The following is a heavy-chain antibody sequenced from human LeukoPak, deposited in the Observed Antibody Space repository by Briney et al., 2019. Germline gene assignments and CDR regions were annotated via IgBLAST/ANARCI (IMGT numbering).Heavy chain of an antibody. J-gene: IGHJ4*02. Sequence: ASVKVSCKASGYTFTSYDINWVRQATGQGLEWMGWMNPNSGNTGYAQKFQGRVTMTRNTSISTAYMELSSLRFEDTAVYYCAVKATVTTQVFDYWGQGTLVTVSS. CDR1: GYTFTSYD. V-gene: IGHV1-8*01. D-gene: IGHD4-17*01. CDR3: AVKATVTTQVFDY. CDR2: MNPNSGNT.